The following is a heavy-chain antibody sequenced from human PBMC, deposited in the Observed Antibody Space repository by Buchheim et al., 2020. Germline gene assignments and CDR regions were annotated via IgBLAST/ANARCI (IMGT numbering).Heavy chain of an antibody. CDR1: GFSFSSYT. V-gene: IGHV3-48*01. Sequence: EVQLVESGGGLVQPGGSLRLSCAASGFSFSSYTMNWVRQAPGKGLEWVSYIGSSGSAKYYADSVKGRVTISRDNANKSLYLQMNSLRVEDTAVYYCARSRTAGTYYFDYWGQGAL. J-gene: IGHJ4*02. CDR3: ARSRTAGTYYFDY. D-gene: IGHD6-19*01. CDR2: IGSSGSAK.